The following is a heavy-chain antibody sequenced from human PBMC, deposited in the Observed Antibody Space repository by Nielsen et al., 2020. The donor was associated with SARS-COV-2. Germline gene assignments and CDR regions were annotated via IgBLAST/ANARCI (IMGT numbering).Heavy chain of an antibody. CDR1: GFTVSCYD. D-gene: IGHD1-20*01. Sequence: GGSLRLSCAASGFTVSCYDMHWVRQATGKGLEWVSAIGTAGDTYYPGSVKGRFTISRENAKNSLYLQMNSLRAGDTAVYYCARGSITGGFDPWGQGTLVTVSS. J-gene: IGHJ5*02. V-gene: IGHV3-13*04. CDR2: IGTAGDT. CDR3: ARGSITGGFDP.